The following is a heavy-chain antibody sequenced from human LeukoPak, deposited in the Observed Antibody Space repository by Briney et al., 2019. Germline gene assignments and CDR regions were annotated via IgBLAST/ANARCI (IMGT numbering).Heavy chain of an antibody. V-gene: IGHV1-8*01. J-gene: IGHJ6*02. CDR3: ARGYYGSGSYGYGMDV. D-gene: IGHD3-10*01. CDR1: GYTFTSYD. Sequence: ASVKVSCKASGYTFTSYDINWVRQATGQGLEWMGWMNPNSGNTGYAQKFQGRVTMTRNTSISTAYMELSSLRSDDTAVYYCARGYYGSGSYGYGMDVWGQGTTVTVSS. CDR2: MNPNSGNT.